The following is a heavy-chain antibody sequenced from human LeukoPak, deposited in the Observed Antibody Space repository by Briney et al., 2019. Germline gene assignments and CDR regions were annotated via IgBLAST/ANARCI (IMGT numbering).Heavy chain of an antibody. Sequence: SETLSLTCTVSGGSISSCYWSWIRQPPGKGLEWIGEINHSGSTNYNPSLKSRVTISVDTSKNQFSLKLSSVTAADTAVYYCARGRYCSGGSCYVDYWGQGTLVTVSS. CDR3: ARGRYCSGGSCYVDY. CDR2: INHSGST. CDR1: GGSISSCY. J-gene: IGHJ4*02. V-gene: IGHV4-34*01. D-gene: IGHD2-15*01.